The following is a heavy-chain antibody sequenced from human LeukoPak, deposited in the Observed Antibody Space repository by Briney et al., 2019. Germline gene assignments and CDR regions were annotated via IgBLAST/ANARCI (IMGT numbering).Heavy chain of an antibody. V-gene: IGHV3-23*01. Sequence: GGSLRLSCTASGFTFSSSPMIWVRQAPGKGLEWVSGMSGSGDSTYYPDSVKGRFTISRDNSKNTLYLQMNSLRDDDTAVYYCAKCRSHSQGCQRGGGGQGTPVTVSS. J-gene: IGHJ1*01. CDR3: AKCRSHSQGCQRGG. CDR1: GFTFSSSP. D-gene: IGHD2-15*01. CDR2: MSGSGDST.